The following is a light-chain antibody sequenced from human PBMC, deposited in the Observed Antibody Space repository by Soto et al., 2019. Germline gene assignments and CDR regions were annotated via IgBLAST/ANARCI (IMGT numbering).Light chain of an antibody. CDR2: DVS. V-gene: IGLV2-8*01. Sequence: QSVLTQPPSASGSPGQSVTISCTGTSSDVGGYNDVSWYQQHPGRAPKLMIYDVSKRPSGVPDRFSGSKSGNTASLTVSGLQTEDDADYYCSSYAGSNIQVFGTGTKLTVL. CDR3: SSYAGSNIQV. J-gene: IGLJ1*01. CDR1: SSDVGGYND.